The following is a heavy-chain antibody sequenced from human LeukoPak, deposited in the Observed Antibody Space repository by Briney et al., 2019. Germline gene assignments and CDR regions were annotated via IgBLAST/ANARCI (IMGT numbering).Heavy chain of an antibody. Sequence: GESLKISCKGSGYSFTSYWIGWVRQMPGKGLEWMGIIYPGDSDTRYSPSFQGQVSISVDKSINTAYLQWRSLKASDNAMYYCARSVWVATMAFDYWGQGMLVTVSS. CDR3: ARSVWVATMAFDY. J-gene: IGHJ4*02. CDR1: GYSFTSYW. D-gene: IGHD5-12*01. V-gene: IGHV5-51*01. CDR2: IYPGDSDT.